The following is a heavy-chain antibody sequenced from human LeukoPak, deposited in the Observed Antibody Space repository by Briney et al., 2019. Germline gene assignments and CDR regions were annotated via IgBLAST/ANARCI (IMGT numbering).Heavy chain of an antibody. CDR3: ARDQVDRIWYFDY. Sequence: PGGSLRLSCAASGFTSSSYSRNWVRQAPGKGLEWVSSISSNSIYVFYADSMKGRFTISRDNAKNSLSLQMNSLRSEDTAVYYCARDQVDRIWYFDYWGQGTLVTVSS. J-gene: IGHJ4*02. CDR2: ISSNSIYV. D-gene: IGHD1-14*01. CDR1: GFTSSSYS. V-gene: IGHV3-21*01.